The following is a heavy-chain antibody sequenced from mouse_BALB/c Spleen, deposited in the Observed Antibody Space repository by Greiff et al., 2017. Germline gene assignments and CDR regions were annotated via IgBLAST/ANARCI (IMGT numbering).Heavy chain of an antibody. J-gene: IGHJ3*01. V-gene: IGHV5-6-4*01. CDR3: TRDAGQLGYTFAY. Sequence: EVQVVESGGGLVKPGGSLKLSCAASGFTFSSYTMSWVRQTPAKRLEWVATISSGGSYTYYPDSVTGRFTISRDNAKNTLYLQMSHLKSEDTAMYYCTRDAGQLGYTFAYWGQGTLVTVSA. D-gene: IGHD3-2*01. CDR2: ISSGGSYT. CDR1: GFTFSSYT.